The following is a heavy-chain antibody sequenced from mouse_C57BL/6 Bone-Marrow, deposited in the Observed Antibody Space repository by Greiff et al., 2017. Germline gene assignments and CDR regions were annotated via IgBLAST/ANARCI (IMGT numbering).Heavy chain of an antibody. CDR3: PNYDGYYDYAMDY. D-gene: IGHD2-3*01. CDR1: GYTFTDYE. J-gene: IGHJ4*01. V-gene: IGHV1-15*01. Sequence: QVQLQQSGAELVRPGASVTLSCKASGYTFTDYEMHWVKQTPVHGLEWIGAIDPETGGTAYNQKFKGKAILTADKSSSTAYMELRSLTSEDSAVXYCPNYDGYYDYAMDYWGQGTSVTVSS. CDR2: IDPETGGT.